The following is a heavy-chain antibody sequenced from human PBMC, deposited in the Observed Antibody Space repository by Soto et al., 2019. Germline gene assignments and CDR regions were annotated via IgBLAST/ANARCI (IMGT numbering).Heavy chain of an antibody. V-gene: IGHV3-21*01. J-gene: IGHJ5*02. Sequence: GGSLRLSCAASGFTFSSYSMNWVRQAPGKGLEWVSSISSSSSYIYYADSVKGRFTISRDNAKNSLYLQMNSPRAEDTAVYYCARDGDFEWLQFGPHARNTNWFDPWGQGTLVTVSS. CDR3: ARDGDFEWLQFGPHARNTNWFDP. CDR1: GFTFSSYS. CDR2: ISSSSSYI. D-gene: IGHD3-9*01.